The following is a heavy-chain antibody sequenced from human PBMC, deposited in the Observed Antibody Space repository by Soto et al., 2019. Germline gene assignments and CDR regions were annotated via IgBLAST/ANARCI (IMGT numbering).Heavy chain of an antibody. CDR3: AKDRGGYDGDYYYGMDV. CDR2: IWYDGSNK. V-gene: IGHV3-33*06. CDR1: GFTFSSYG. D-gene: IGHD5-12*01. J-gene: IGHJ6*02. Sequence: PGGSLRLSCEASGFTFSSYGMHWVRQAPGQGLEWVAVIWYDGSNKDYADSVKGRFTISRDNSKNTLYLHMSSLRAEDTAVYYCAKDRGGYDGDYYYGMDVWGQGTTVTVSS.